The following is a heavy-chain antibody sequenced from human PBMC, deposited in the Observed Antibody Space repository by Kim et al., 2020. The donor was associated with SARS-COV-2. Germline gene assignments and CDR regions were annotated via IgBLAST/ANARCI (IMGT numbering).Heavy chain of an antibody. CDR2: INHSGST. V-gene: IGHV4-34*01. Sequence: SETLSLTCAVYGGSFSGYYWSWIRQPPGKGLEWIGEINHSGSTNYNPSLKSRVTISVDTSKNQFSLKLSSVTAADTAVYYCARAATRRKNGAFDIWGQGT. CDR1: GGSFSGYY. J-gene: IGHJ3*02. CDR3: ARAATRRKNGAFDI. D-gene: IGHD1-1*01.